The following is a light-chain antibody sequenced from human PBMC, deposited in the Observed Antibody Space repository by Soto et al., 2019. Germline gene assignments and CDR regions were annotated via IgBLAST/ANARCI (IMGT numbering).Light chain of an antibody. CDR1: QSVSRNY. Sequence: ELVLTQSPGTLSLSPGERATLSCRASQSVSRNYLAWYQQKPGQAPRLLIYGASSRATGIPDRFSGSGSGTDFTLTISRLEPEDFAVFYCQQYSRSPWTFGQGTKVDIK. CDR2: GAS. CDR3: QQYSRSPWT. J-gene: IGKJ1*01. V-gene: IGKV3-20*01.